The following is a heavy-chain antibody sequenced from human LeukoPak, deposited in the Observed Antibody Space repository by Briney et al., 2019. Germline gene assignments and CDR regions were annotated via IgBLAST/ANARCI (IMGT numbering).Heavy chain of an antibody. V-gene: IGHV1-2*02. J-gene: IGHJ4*02. D-gene: IGHD3-16*02. CDR2: INPNSGGT. Sequence: ASVTVSCKASGYTFTGYYMHWVRQAPGQGLEWMGWINPNSGGTKYAQKLLGRVTVTRDTSISTAYMQLSRLRSDDTAVYYCARGEGVNYRYSGFGYFNAVDYWGQGTLVTVSS. CDR3: ARGEGVNYRYSGFGYFNAVDY. CDR1: GYTFTGYY.